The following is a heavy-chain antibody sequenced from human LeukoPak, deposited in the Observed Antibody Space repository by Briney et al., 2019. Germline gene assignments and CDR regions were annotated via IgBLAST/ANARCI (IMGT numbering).Heavy chain of an antibody. CDR1: GYTFTSYA. Sequence: ASVKVSCKASGYTFTSYAMHWVRQAPGQRLEWMGWINAGNGNTKYSQKFQGRVTITRDTSASTAYMELSSLRSEDTAVYYCARISSLNYYYGMDVWGQGTTVTVSS. J-gene: IGHJ6*02. D-gene: IGHD6-13*01. CDR2: INAGNGNT. V-gene: IGHV1-3*01. CDR3: ARISSLNYYYGMDV.